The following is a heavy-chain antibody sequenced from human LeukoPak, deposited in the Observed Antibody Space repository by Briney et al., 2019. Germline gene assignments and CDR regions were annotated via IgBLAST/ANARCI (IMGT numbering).Heavy chain of an antibody. D-gene: IGHD3-9*01. CDR3: ARVSYYDILTGYYPRRYFDY. V-gene: IGHV4-4*09. Sequence: SETLSLTCTVSGGSISGYFWSWIRQPPGKGPEWIGYIYSTGTTNYSPSLSSRVTISVDTSKNQFSLKLSSVTAADTAVYYCARVSYYDILTGYYPRRYFDYWGQGTLVTVSS. CDR1: GGSISGYF. CDR2: IYSTGTT. J-gene: IGHJ4*02.